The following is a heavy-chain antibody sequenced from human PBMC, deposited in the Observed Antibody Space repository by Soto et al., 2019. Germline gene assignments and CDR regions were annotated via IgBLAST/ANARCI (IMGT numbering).Heavy chain of an antibody. J-gene: IGHJ4*02. Sequence: QITLKESGPTLVKPTQNLTLTCTFSGFSLSASGEVVGWIRQPPGKALEWLALIYWDDDKRYSLYLKSGTTTAKEIAKNPLFHTVTTMDPVDNATYYRAHRHSYWFFGSCYSGFDYWGQGTLVTVSS. V-gene: IGHV2-5*02. CDR3: AHRHSYWFFGSCYSGFDY. CDR2: IYWDDDK. CDR1: GFSLSASGEV. D-gene: IGHD2-15*01.